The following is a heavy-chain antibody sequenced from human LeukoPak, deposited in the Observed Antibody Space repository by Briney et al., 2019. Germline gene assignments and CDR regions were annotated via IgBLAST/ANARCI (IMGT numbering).Heavy chain of an antibody. Sequence: GGSLRLSCAASGFTFSKNDMHWVRQATGKGLEWVSLIATAGDPYYSGSVKGRFTISRDNAKKSLYVQMKSLRGGDTAVYYCAGETSRDAFDIWGQGTMVTVSS. CDR3: AGETSRDAFDI. J-gene: IGHJ3*02. V-gene: IGHV3-13*05. CDR2: IATAGDP. CDR1: GFTFSKND.